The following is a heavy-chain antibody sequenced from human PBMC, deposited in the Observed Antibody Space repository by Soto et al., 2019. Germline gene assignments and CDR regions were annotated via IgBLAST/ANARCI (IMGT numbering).Heavy chain of an antibody. D-gene: IGHD6-19*01. CDR1: GFTFSSYS. Sequence: EVQLVESGGGLVKPGGSLRLSCAASGFTFSSYSMNWVRQAPGKGLERVSSISSSSSYIYYADSVKGRFTISRDNAKNSLYLHMNSLRAEDTAVYYCARDGIAVAGNYYYYYYMDVWGKGTTVTVSS. CDR2: ISSSSSYI. CDR3: ARDGIAVAGNYYYYYYMDV. J-gene: IGHJ6*03. V-gene: IGHV3-21*01.